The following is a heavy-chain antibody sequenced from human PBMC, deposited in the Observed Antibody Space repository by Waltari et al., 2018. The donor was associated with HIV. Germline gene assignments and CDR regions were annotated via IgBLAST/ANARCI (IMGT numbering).Heavy chain of an antibody. Sequence: QVQLVESGGGVVQPGRPLSLSCAASGFPFSSYAMHWVRQAPGKGLEWVAVISYDGSNKYYADSVKGRFTISRDNSKNTLYLQMNSLRAEDTAVYYCARDPYYYDSSGYLCYFDYWGQGTLVTVSS. V-gene: IGHV3-30-3*01. CDR1: GFPFSSYA. J-gene: IGHJ4*02. D-gene: IGHD3-22*01. CDR3: ARDPYYYDSSGYLCYFDY. CDR2: ISYDGSNK.